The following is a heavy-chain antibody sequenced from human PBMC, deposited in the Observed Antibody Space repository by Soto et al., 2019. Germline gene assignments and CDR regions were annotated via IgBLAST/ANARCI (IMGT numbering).Heavy chain of an antibody. D-gene: IGHD2-2*01. J-gene: IGHJ4*02. CDR3: AKARGSSTPAPGSY. CDR2: ISGTSDYI. Sequence: GGSLRLSCAASGFTFSEHSMNWVRQAPGKGLEWVSSISGTSDYIYYADAVKGRFTISRDNSKNTLYLQMNSLRAEDTAVYYCAKARGSSTPAPGSYWGQGTLVTVSS. V-gene: IGHV3-21*04. CDR1: GFTFSEHS.